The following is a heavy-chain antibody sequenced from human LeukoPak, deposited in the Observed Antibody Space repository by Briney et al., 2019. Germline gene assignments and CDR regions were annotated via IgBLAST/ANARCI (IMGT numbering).Heavy chain of an antibody. CDR2: ISGNGGST. CDR1: GGSISSSN. CDR3: AKGGIVVVPAAIADY. D-gene: IGHD2-2*02. Sequence: ETLSLTCAVSGGSISSSNWWSWVRQPPGKGLEWVSAISGNGGSTYYADSVKGRFTISRDNSKNTLFLQMNSLRAEDTAVYYCAKGGIVVVPAAIADYWGQGTLVTVSS. J-gene: IGHJ4*02. V-gene: IGHV3-23*01.